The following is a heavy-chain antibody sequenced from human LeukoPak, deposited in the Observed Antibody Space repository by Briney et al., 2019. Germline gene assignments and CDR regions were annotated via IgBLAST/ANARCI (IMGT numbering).Heavy chain of an antibody. CDR1: GGSISSYY. Sequence: PSETLSLTCTVSGGSISSYYWSWIRQPPGKGLEWIGHIYYSGSTNYNPSLKSRVTISVDTSKNQFSLKLSSVTAADTAVYYCARVRSSSVAGSVVRDDAFDIWGQGTMVTVSS. D-gene: IGHD3-22*01. CDR3: ARVRSSSVAGSVVRDDAFDI. J-gene: IGHJ3*02. V-gene: IGHV4-59*01. CDR2: IYYSGST.